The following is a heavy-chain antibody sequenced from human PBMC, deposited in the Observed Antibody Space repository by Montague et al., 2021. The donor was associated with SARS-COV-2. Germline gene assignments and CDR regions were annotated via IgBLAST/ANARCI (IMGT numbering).Heavy chain of an antibody. CDR1: GDSDGVVKVR. V-gene: IGHV6-1*01. CDR3: VRDTGSSQAGFDA. Sequence: CAISGDSDGVVKVRCKSVKQTPEVQSQWLGGCRYMPEYTNDYATSVEGRISIDPDTSKNQFFLHLRSVTPEDTGVYYCVRDTGSSQAGFDAWGQGTLVTVSS. J-gene: IGHJ4*02. CDR2: CRYMPEYTN. D-gene: IGHD4-17*01.